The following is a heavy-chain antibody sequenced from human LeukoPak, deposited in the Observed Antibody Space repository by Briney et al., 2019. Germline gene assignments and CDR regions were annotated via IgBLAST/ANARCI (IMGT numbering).Heavy chain of an antibody. D-gene: IGHD4-23*01. Sequence: PGGSLRLSCAASGFTFSSYWMSWVRQAPGKGLEWVANIKQDGSEKYFVDSVKGRFTISRDNAKNSLYLQMNSLRAEDAAVYYCARASRGNSAIGYWGQGTLVTVSS. CDR1: GFTFSSYW. J-gene: IGHJ4*02. CDR3: ARASRGNSAIGY. CDR2: IKQDGSEK. V-gene: IGHV3-7*01.